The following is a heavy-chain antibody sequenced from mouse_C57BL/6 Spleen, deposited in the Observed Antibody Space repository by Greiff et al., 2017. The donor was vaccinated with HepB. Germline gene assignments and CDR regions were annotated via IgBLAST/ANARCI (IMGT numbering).Heavy chain of an antibody. J-gene: IGHJ2*01. CDR1: GYSFTGYY. Sequence: EVQLQQSGPELVKPGASVKISCKASGYSFTGYYMNWVKQSPEKSLEWIGEINPSTGGTTYNQKFKAKATLTVDKSSSTAYMQLKSLTSEDAEVYYCARTHYYGRGDYFDYWGQGTTLTVSS. V-gene: IGHV1-42*01. CDR2: INPSTGGT. D-gene: IGHD1-1*01. CDR3: ARTHYYGRGDYFDY.